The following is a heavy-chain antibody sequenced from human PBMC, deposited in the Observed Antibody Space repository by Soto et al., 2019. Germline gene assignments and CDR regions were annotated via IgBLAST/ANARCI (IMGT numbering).Heavy chain of an antibody. CDR3: ARVGGEDAFDI. V-gene: IGHV1-46*01. CDR1: GYTFTSYY. CDR2: INPSGGST. Sequence: QVQLVQSGAEVKKPGASVKVSCKASGYTFTSYYMHWVRQAPGQGLEWMGIINPSGGSTSYAQKLKGRVTMNRDTFSSTVYMELSSLRSEDTVVYYCARVGGEDAFDIWGQGTMVTVSS. J-gene: IGHJ3*02. D-gene: IGHD3-16*01.